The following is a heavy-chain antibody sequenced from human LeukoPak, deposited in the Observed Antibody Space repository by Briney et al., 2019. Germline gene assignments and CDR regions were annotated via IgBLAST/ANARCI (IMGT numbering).Heavy chain of an antibody. CDR2: IYYSGST. J-gene: IGHJ4*02. CDR3: ARGEYYFDY. D-gene: IGHD2/OR15-2a*01. Sequence: SETLSLTCTVSGGSISSYYWSWIRQPPGKGLEWIGSIYYSGSTNYNPSLKSRVTISVDMSKNQFSLKLSSVTAADTAVYYCARGEYYFDYWGQGTLVTVSS. CDR1: GGSISSYY. V-gene: IGHV4-59*01.